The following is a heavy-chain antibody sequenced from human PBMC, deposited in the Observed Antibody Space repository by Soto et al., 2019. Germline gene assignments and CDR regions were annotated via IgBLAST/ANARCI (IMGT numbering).Heavy chain of an antibody. CDR1: GYTFTSYD. CDR3: ARGRPYDFWYYYYYMDV. D-gene: IGHD3-3*01. CDR2: MNPNSGNT. Sequence: ASVKVSCKASGYTFTSYDINWVRQATGQGLEWMGWMNPNSGNTGYAQKFQGRVTMTRNTSISTAYMELSSLRFEDTAVYYCARGRPYDFWYYYYYMDVWGKGTTVTVSS. V-gene: IGHV1-8*01. J-gene: IGHJ6*03.